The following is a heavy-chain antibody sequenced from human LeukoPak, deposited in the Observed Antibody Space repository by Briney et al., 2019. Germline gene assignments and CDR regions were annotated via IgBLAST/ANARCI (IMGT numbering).Heavy chain of an antibody. J-gene: IGHJ4*02. D-gene: IGHD3-10*01. CDR2: ISSNGGST. CDR3: VKDSSSGSYFDY. V-gene: IGHV3-64D*06. CDR1: GFTFSRYA. Sequence: GGSLRLSCSASGFTFSRYAMHWVRQAPGKGLEYVSAISSNGGSTYYADSVKGRFTVSRDNSRNTLHLQMSSLRVEDTAVYYCVKDSSSGSYFDYWGQGTLVTVSS.